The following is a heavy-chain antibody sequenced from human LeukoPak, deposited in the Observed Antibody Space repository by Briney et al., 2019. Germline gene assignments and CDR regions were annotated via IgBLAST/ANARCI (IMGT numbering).Heavy chain of an antibody. CDR2: IYYSGST. V-gene: IGHV4-61*01. D-gene: IGHD6-19*01. J-gene: IGHJ4*02. CDR3: ARVRATVSSGWYFDY. CDR1: GGSIRSSYYY. Sequence: PSETLSLTCTVSGGSIRSSYYYWSWIRQPPGKGLEWIGYIYYSGSTNYNPSLKSRVTISVDTCKNQFSLKLSSVTAADTAVYYCARVRATVSSGWYFDYWGQGTLVTVSS.